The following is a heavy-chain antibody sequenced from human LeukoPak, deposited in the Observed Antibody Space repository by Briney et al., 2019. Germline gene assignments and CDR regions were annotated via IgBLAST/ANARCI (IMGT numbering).Heavy chain of an antibody. CDR2: IIPIFGTA. J-gene: IGHJ4*02. V-gene: IGHV1-69*01. Sequence: ASVKVSCKASGGTFSSYAISWVRQAPGQGLEWMGGIIPIFGTANYAQKFQGRVTITADESTSTAYMEPSSLRSEDTAVYYCAREGSSETREYWGQGTLVTVSS. CDR3: AREGSSETREY. D-gene: IGHD6-19*01. CDR1: GGTFSSYA.